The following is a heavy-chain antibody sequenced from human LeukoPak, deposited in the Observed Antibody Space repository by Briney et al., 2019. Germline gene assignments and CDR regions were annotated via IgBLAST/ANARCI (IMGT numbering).Heavy chain of an antibody. CDR3: ARGVTDSSSSVPFTPPDY. D-gene: IGHD6-6*01. J-gene: IGHJ4*02. V-gene: IGHV3-64*01. Sequence: GGSLRLSCAASGFTFSSYSMNWVRQAPGKGLEYVSAISSNGGSTYYANSVKGRFTISRDNSKNTLYLQMGSLRAEDMAVYYCARGVTDSSSSVPFTPPDYWGQGTLVTVSS. CDR1: GFTFSSYS. CDR2: ISSNGGST.